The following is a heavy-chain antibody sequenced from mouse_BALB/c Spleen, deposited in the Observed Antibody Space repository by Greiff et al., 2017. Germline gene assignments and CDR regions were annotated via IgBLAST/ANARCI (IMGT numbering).Heavy chain of an antibody. D-gene: IGHD1-1*01. CDR2: IDPSDSYT. J-gene: IGHJ4*01. V-gene: IGHV1S127*01. CDR3: TRAGGTTVREDYYYAMDY. CDR1: GYTFTSYW. Sequence: QVQLQQSGAELVKPGASVKLSCKASGYTFTSYWMHWVKQRPGQGLEWIGTIDPSDSYTSYNQKFKGKATLTVDTSSSTAYMQLSSLTSEDSAVYYCTRAGGTTVREDYYYAMDYWGQGTSVTVSS.